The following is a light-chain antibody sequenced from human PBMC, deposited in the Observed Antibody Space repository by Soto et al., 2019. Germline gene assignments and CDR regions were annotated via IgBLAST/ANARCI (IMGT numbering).Light chain of an antibody. V-gene: IGKV1-39*01. Sequence: DIKMTQSPSSLSASVGDRVTITCRASQSISSYLNWYQQKPGKAPKLLIYAASSLQSGVPSRFSGSGSGTEFTLTISSLQPDDFATYFCQQYESYSITFGQGTRLEI. CDR2: AAS. CDR3: QQYESYSIT. J-gene: IGKJ5*01. CDR1: QSISSY.